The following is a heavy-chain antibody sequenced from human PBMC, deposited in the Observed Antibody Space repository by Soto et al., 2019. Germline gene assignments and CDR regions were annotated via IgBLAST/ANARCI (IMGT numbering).Heavy chain of an antibody. D-gene: IGHD3-22*01. J-gene: IGHJ5*01. CDR3: STRAYDTNGYYRFDP. Sequence: SETLSLTCAVYGGSFSGHSWTWIRQSPGKGLEWIGDINHSGRVNYSPSLKSRVTISLDTSKNQFSLTLSAVTAAATAMYYCSTRAYDTNGYYRFDPWGQGTLVTVSS. CDR2: INHSGRV. CDR1: GGSFSGHS. V-gene: IGHV4-34*01.